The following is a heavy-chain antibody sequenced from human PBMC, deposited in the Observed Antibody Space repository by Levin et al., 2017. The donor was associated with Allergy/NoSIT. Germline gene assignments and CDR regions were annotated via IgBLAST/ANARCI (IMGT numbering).Heavy chain of an antibody. J-gene: IGHJ6*02. D-gene: IGHD3-3*01. CDR1: GLTFGTYG. CDR3: AKDKSPAIFDYDGMDV. Sequence: PGGSLRLSCSDSGLTFGTYGMHWVRQAPGKGLEWLAVTSYDGNYKSYADSVQGRFTISKDNSKNTMFLQMNNLRHEDTAVYYCAKDKSPAIFDYDGMDVWGQGVTVTVSS. V-gene: IGHV3-30*18. CDR2: TSYDGNYK.